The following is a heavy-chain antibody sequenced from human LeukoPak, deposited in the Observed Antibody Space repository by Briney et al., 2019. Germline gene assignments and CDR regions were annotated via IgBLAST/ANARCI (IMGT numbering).Heavy chain of an antibody. CDR3: ARRWVTVIVVSTFDS. Sequence: PSETLSLTCTVSGGSFTNYFYSWVRQSPAPGQERIGEVADYGSGNNNPSLSSRGTISIDTSTNHYSLKLSPMTATATAVYYCARRWVTVIVVSTFDSWGQGTLVTVSS. V-gene: IGHV4-34*04. CDR1: GGSFTNYF. CDR2: VADYGSG. J-gene: IGHJ4*02. D-gene: IGHD3-22*01.